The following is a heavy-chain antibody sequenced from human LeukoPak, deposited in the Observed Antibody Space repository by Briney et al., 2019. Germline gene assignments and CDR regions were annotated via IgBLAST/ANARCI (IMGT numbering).Heavy chain of an antibody. D-gene: IGHD3-10*01. J-gene: IGHJ4*02. CDR3: ASGGSGSSVYYFDY. CDR2: IIPIFGTA. CDR1: GGTFSSYA. Sequence: SVKVSCKASGGTFSSYATSWVRQAPGQGLEWMGGIIPIFGTANYAQKFQGRVTITADESTSTAYMELSSLRSEDTAVYYCASGGSGSSVYYFDYWGQGTLVTVSS. V-gene: IGHV1-69*13.